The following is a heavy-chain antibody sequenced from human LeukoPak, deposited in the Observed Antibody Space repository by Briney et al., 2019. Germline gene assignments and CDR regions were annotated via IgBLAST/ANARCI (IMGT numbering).Heavy chain of an antibody. D-gene: IGHD2-15*01. V-gene: IGHV4-61*02. Sequence: PSETLSLTCTVSGGSISSKSYYWSWIRQPAGKGLEWIGRIYASGSADYNPSLKSRVTISRDTSKNEFSLILSSVTAADTAVYFCARDSPPAYCSSGSCYFDSWGQGTLVTVPS. CDR2: IYASGSA. CDR1: GGSISSKSYY. J-gene: IGHJ4*02. CDR3: ARDSPPAYCSSGSCYFDS.